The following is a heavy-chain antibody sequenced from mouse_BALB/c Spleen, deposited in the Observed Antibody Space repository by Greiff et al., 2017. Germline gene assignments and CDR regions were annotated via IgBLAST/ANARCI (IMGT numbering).Heavy chain of an antibody. J-gene: IGHJ4*01. V-gene: IGHV5-9*03. CDR1: GFTFSSYT. CDR3: ARYVHDAMDY. CDR2: ISSGGGNT. D-gene: IGHD2-12*01. Sequence: EVKLMESGGGLVKPGGSLKLSCAASGFTFSSYTMSWVRQTPEKRLEWVATISSGGGNTYYPDSVKGRFTISRDNAKNNLYLQMSSLRSEDTALYYCARYVHDAMDYWGQGTSVTVSS.